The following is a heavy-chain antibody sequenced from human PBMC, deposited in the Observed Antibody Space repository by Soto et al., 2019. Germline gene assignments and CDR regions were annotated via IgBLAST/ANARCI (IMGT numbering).Heavy chain of an antibody. CDR2: ISYDGSNK. CDR3: AREGVKIRSFAFDI. V-gene: IGHV3-30-3*01. D-gene: IGHD3-10*01. Sequence: QVQLVESGGGVVQPGRSLRLSCAASGFTFSSYAMHWVRQAPGKGLEWVAVISYDGSNKYYADSVKGRFTISRDNSKNTLYLQMNSLRAEDTAVYYCAREGVKIRSFAFDIWGQGTMVTVSS. J-gene: IGHJ3*02. CDR1: GFTFSSYA.